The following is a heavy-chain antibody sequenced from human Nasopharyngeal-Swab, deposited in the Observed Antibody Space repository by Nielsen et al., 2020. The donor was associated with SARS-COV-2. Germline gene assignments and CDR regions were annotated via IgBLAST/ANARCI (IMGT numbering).Heavy chain of an antibody. D-gene: IGHD2-2*01. CDR3: ACDSRY. CDR2: ISSSGSYM. J-gene: IGHJ4*02. CDR1: GFTFSDYT. Sequence: GESLKISCAASGFTFSDYTMKWVRQAPGQGLEWVSSISSSGSYMCYTDSVKGRFTMSRNNAKNSLYLQMNSLRAEDTAVYYCACDSRYWCQGTLVTVSS. V-gene: IGHV3-21*01.